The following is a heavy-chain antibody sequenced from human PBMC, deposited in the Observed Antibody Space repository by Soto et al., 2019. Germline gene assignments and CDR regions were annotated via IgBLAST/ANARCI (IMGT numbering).Heavy chain of an antibody. CDR3: ARDRGMVATTGWFDP. CDR2: ISAYNGNT. CDR1: GYTFTSYG. V-gene: IGHV1-18*04. J-gene: IGHJ5*02. Sequence: GASVKVSCKASGYTFTSYGISWVRQAPGQGLEWMGWISAYNGNTNYAQKLQGRVTMTTDTSTSTAYMELRSLRSDDTAVYYCARDRGMVATTGWFDPWGQGTLVTVSS. D-gene: IGHD5-12*01.